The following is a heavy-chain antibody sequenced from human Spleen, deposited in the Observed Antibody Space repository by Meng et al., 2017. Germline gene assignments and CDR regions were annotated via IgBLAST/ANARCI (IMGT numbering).Heavy chain of an antibody. V-gene: IGHV4-4*03. CDR2: ISQGSGRT. J-gene: IGHJ5*02. D-gene: IGHD2-21*01. CDR3: VRNEGYSFGA. Sequence: VRRRESGPGLVKPPGTLSLPCAVSGDSISSRDWWSWVRQPPGKGLEWIGEISQGSGRTNYNPSLKSRVTISLDKSKNQFSLNVNSVTAADTAVYYCVRNEGYSFGAWGQGTLVTVSS. CDR1: GDSISSRDW.